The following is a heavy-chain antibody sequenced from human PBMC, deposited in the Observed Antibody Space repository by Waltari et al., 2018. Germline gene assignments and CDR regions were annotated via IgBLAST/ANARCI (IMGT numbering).Heavy chain of an antibody. CDR1: GFTFSSYW. Sequence: EVQLVESGGGLVQPGGSLRLSCAASGFTFSSYWMSWVRQAPGKGLEWVANIKQDGSEKYYVDSVKGRFTISRDNAKNSLYLQMNSLRAEDTAVYYCARVTYCGGDCYKYYYYYGMDVWGQGTTVTVSS. J-gene: IGHJ6*02. CDR3: ARVTYCGGDCYKYYYYYGMDV. D-gene: IGHD2-21*01. CDR2: IKQDGSEK. V-gene: IGHV3-7*04.